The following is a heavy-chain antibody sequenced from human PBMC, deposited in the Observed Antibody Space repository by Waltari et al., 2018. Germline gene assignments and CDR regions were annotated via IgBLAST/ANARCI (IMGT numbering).Heavy chain of an antibody. D-gene: IGHD6-6*01. J-gene: IGHJ5*02. CDR3: AREPYTSASLNWFDP. CDR1: GGSISSYY. V-gene: IGHV4-4*07. Sequence: QVQLQESGPGLVKPSETLSLTCTVSGGSISSYYWSWIRQPAGKGLDWIGRIYTSRSTNSNPSRSGRVTKSGDTSKNQVSLKLSSVTAADPAVYYCAREPYTSASLNWFDPWGQGTLVTVSS. CDR2: IYTSRST.